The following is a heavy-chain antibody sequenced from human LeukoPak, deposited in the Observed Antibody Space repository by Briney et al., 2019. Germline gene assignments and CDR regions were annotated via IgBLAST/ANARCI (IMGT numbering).Heavy chain of an antibody. Sequence: GASVKVSFKASGYTFTIYGISWVRHAPGQGLEWMGWISAYNGNTNYAQKLQGRVTMTTDTSTSTAYMELRSLRSDDTAVYYCARFRTYYYDSSGYRDLDYWGQGTLVTVSS. CDR1: GYTFTIYG. CDR3: ARFRTYYYDSSGYRDLDY. D-gene: IGHD3-22*01. CDR2: ISAYNGNT. J-gene: IGHJ4*02. V-gene: IGHV1-18*01.